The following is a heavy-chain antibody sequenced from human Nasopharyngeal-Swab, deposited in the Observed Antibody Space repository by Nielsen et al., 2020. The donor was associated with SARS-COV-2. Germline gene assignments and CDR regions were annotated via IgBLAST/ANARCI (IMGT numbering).Heavy chain of an antibody. CDR2: ISGSGGST. V-gene: IGHV3-23*01. Sequence: VRQAPGKGLEWVSAISGSGGSTYYADSVKGRFTISRDNSKNTLYLQMNSLRAEDTAVYYCARDLMITFGGVLMDVWGQGTTVTVSS. J-gene: IGHJ6*02. CDR3: ARDLMITFGGVLMDV. D-gene: IGHD3-16*01.